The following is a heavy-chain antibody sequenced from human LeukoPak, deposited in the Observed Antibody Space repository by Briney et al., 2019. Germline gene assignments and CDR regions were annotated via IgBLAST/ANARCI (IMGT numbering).Heavy chain of an antibody. Sequence: GGSLRLSCAASGFTFSTYAMSWVRQAPGKGLEWVSAISGSGGSTYYADSVKGRFTISRDNSKNTLYLQMNSLRAEDTAVYYCASYGGNSDFDYWGQGTLVTVSS. CDR3: ASYGGNSDFDY. J-gene: IGHJ4*02. CDR2: ISGSGGST. V-gene: IGHV3-23*01. CDR1: GFTFSTYA. D-gene: IGHD4-23*01.